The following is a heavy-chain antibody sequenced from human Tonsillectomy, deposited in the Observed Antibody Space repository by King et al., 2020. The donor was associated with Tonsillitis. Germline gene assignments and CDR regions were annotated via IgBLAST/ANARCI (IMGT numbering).Heavy chain of an antibody. J-gene: IGHJ3*02. V-gene: IGHV3-30*04. D-gene: IGHD2-2*01. CDR2: ISYDGXNK. Sequence: VQLVESGGGVVQPGRSLRLSCAASGFTFSSYAMHWVRQAPGKGLEWVAVISYDGXNKYYADSVKGRFTISRDNSKNTLYLQMNSLRAEDTAVYYCARGPCSSTSCYRDAFDIWGQGTMVTVSS. CDR3: ARGPCSSTSCYRDAFDI. CDR1: GFTFSSYA.